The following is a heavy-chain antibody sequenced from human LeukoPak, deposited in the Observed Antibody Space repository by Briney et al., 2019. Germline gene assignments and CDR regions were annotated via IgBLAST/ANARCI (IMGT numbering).Heavy chain of an antibody. J-gene: IGHJ4*02. CDR1: GFTFSSYS. V-gene: IGHV3-48*01. Sequence: GGSLRLSCAASGFTFSSYSMNWVRQAPGKGLEWFSYISSSSSTIYYADSVKGRFTISRDNAKNSLYLQMNSLRAEDTAVYYCASSSTSCYNFDYWGQGTLVTVS. CDR2: ISSSSSTI. D-gene: IGHD2-2*02. CDR3: ASSSTSCYNFDY.